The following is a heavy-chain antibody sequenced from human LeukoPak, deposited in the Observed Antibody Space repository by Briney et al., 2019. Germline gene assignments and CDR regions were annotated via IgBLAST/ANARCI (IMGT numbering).Heavy chain of an antibody. D-gene: IGHD3-10*01. V-gene: IGHV4-39*01. J-gene: IGHJ4*02. CDR2: IYYSGNT. CDR1: GGSISGTTSY. CDR3: ATLLSAPRDS. Sequence: PSETLSLTCTVSGGSISGTTSYWGWIRQPPGMGLQWIGSIYYSGNTYYNPSLKSRVTISVDTSKNQFSLTLNPVTAADTAVYYCATLLSAPRDSWGQGTLVTVSS.